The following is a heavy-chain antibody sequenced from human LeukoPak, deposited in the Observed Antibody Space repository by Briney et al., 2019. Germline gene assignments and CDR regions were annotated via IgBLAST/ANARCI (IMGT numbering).Heavy chain of an antibody. CDR3: ARGATVTTMDYYYYYMDV. V-gene: IGHV4-34*01. J-gene: IGHJ6*03. D-gene: IGHD4-17*01. CDR1: GGSFSGYY. CDR2: INHSGGT. Sequence: SETLSLTCAVYGGSFSGYYWSWIRQPPGKGLEWIGEINHSGGTNYNPSLKSRVTISVDTSKNQFSLRLSSVTAADTAVYYCARGATVTTMDYYYYYMDVWGKGTTVTVSS.